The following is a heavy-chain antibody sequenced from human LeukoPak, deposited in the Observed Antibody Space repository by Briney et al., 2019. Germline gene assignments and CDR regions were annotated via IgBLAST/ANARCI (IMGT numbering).Heavy chain of an antibody. CDR2: INHSGST. CDR1: GGSFSGYY. V-gene: IGHV4-34*01. J-gene: IGHJ3*02. CDR3: ARGLVVARHDAFDI. D-gene: IGHD2-21*01. Sequence: PSETLSLTCAVYGGSFSGYYWSWIRQPPGQGLEWIGEINHSGSTNYNPSLKSRVTISEDTSKNQFSLKLSPVTAADTDVYYCARGLVVARHDAFDIWGQGTMVTVSS.